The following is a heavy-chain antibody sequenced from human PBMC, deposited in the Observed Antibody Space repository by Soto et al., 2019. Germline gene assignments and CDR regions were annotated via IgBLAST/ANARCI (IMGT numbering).Heavy chain of an antibody. CDR2: IRSKAYGGTT. J-gene: IGHJ4*02. CDR3: TRGGMAAAGTGIDY. D-gene: IGHD6-13*01. Sequence: GGSLRLSCTASGFTFVDYAMSWFRQAPGKGLEWVGFIRSKAYGGTTEYAASVKGRFTISRDDSKSIAYLQMNSLKTEDTAVYYCTRGGMAAAGTGIDYWGQGTLVTVSS. V-gene: IGHV3-49*03. CDR1: GFTFVDYA.